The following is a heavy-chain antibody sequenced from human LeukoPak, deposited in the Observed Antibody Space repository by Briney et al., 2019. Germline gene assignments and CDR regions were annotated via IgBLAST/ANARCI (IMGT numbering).Heavy chain of an antibody. V-gene: IGHV1-69*04. CDR3: ARAGAYSYGAPNWFDP. D-gene: IGHD5-18*01. CDR2: IIPILGIA. Sequence: SVKVSCKASGGTFSSYAISWVRQAPGQGLEWMGRIIPILGIANYAQKFQGRVTITADKSTSTAYMELSSLRSEDTAVYYCARAGAYSYGAPNWFDPWGQGTLVTVSS. J-gene: IGHJ5*02. CDR1: GGTFSSYA.